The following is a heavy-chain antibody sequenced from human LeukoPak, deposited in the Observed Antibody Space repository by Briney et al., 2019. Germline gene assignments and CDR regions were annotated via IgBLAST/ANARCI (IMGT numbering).Heavy chain of an antibody. J-gene: IGHJ4*02. CDR3: ARSPRGDFGSGWYPFDY. V-gene: IGHV1-69*13. D-gene: IGHD6-19*01. CDR1: GGTFSSYA. CDR2: IIPIFGTA. Sequence: SVKVSCKASGGTFSSYAISWVRQAPGQGLEWMGGIIPIFGTANYAQKFQGRVTITADESTGTAYMELSSLRSEDTAVYYCARSPRGDFGSGWYPFDYWGQGTLVTVSS.